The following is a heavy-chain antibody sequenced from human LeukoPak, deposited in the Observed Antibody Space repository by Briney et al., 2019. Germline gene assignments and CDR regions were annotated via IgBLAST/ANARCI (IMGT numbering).Heavy chain of an antibody. Sequence: ASVKVSCKASGYTFTGYYMHWVRQAPGQGLEWMGWINPNSGGTNYAQKFQGRVTMTRDTSISTAYMKLSRLRSDDTAVYYCARDRSSGSYSDYWGQGTLVTVSS. D-gene: IGHD1-26*01. CDR2: INPNSGGT. J-gene: IGHJ4*02. V-gene: IGHV1-2*02. CDR1: GYTFTGYY. CDR3: ARDRSSGSYSDY.